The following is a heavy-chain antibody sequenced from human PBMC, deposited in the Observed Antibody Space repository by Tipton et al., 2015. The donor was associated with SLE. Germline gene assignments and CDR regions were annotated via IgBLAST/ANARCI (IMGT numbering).Heavy chain of an antibody. Sequence: TLSLTCSVSGGSISSYFWSWIRQPPGKGLEWLGEINHDGSANYNSSLKSRVTISVDMSRNQVSLRLTSLTAADTALYYCARSRLYPGPDAFDVWGQGTLVTVSS. CDR3: ARSRLYPGPDAFDV. V-gene: IGHV4-59*12. CDR2: INHDGSA. J-gene: IGHJ3*01. CDR1: GGSISSYF. D-gene: IGHD2-15*01.